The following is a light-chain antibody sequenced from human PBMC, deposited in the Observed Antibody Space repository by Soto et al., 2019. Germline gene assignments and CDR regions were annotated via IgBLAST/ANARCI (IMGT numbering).Light chain of an antibody. CDR1: QSVSSY. Sequence: EIVLTQSPATLSLSXXXXXXLSCRASQSVSSYLAWYQQRPGQAPRLLIYDASNRATGIPARFSGSGSGTDFTLTISSLEPEDFAVYYCQQRSNWWTFGQGTKVEIK. CDR2: DAS. J-gene: IGKJ1*01. V-gene: IGKV3-11*01. CDR3: QQRSNWWT.